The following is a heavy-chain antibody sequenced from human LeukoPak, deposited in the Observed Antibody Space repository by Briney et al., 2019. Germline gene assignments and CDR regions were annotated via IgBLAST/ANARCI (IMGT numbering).Heavy chain of an antibody. CDR2: ISYDGSNK. CDR1: GFTFSSYA. V-gene: IGHV3-30*04. D-gene: IGHD6-19*01. J-gene: IGHJ3*02. Sequence: GRSLRLSWAASGFTFSSYAMHWVRQAPGKGLEWVAVISYDGSNKYYADSVKGRFTISRDNSKNTLYLQMNSLRAEDTAVYYCARDDRSGWYMVHDAFDIWGQGTMVTVSS. CDR3: ARDDRSGWYMVHDAFDI.